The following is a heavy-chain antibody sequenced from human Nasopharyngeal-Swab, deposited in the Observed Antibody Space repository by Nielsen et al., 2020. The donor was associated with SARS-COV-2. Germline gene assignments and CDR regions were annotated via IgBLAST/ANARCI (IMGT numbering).Heavy chain of an antibody. D-gene: IGHD5-18*01. V-gene: IGHV3-30-3*01. Sequence: GGSLRLSCAASGFTFSSYAVHWVRQAPGKGLEWVAVISYDGSNKYYADSVKGRFTISRDNSKNTLYLQMNSLRAEDTAVYYCARVVDTAMGPIDYWGQGTLVTVSS. CDR2: ISYDGSNK. J-gene: IGHJ4*02. CDR3: ARVVDTAMGPIDY. CDR1: GFTFSSYA.